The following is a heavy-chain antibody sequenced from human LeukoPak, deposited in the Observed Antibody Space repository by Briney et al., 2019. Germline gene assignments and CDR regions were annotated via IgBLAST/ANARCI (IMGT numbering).Heavy chain of an antibody. CDR1: GGTFSSYA. V-gene: IGHV1-69*06. Sequence: SVKVSCKASGGTFSSYAISWVRQAPGQGLEWMGGIIPIFGTASYAQKFQGRVTITADKSMSTAYMELSSLRSEDTAVYYCARVPVVAAGFDPWGQGTLVTVSS. CDR2: IIPIFGTA. D-gene: IGHD2-15*01. J-gene: IGHJ5*02. CDR3: ARVPVVAAGFDP.